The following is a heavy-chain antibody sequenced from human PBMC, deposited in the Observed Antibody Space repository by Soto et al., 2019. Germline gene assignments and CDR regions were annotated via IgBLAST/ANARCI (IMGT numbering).Heavy chain of an antibody. CDR3: AKHLVSTRSLDS. D-gene: IGHD3-9*01. Sequence: QVQLQESGPGLVKPSETLSLTCSGSGGAITTYHWGWIRQPPGKGLEGIGDIYYSGSTNYNPSLKSRVTISIDTSKNQFSLKLTSVTAADTAVYYCAKHLVSTRSLDSWGKGTLVTVSS. J-gene: IGHJ4*02. V-gene: IGHV4-59*08. CDR2: IYYSGST. CDR1: GGAITTYH.